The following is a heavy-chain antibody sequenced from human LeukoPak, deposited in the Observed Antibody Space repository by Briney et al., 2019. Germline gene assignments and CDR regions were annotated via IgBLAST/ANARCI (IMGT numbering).Heavy chain of an antibody. J-gene: IGHJ4*02. D-gene: IGHD6-13*01. CDR2: IKQDGSED. CDR1: RFTFNNYW. Sequence: PGGSLRLSCAASRFTFNNYWMSWVRQAPGKGLEWVANIKQDGSEDYYVDSVKGRFTISRDNAKNSLYLQMNSLRAEDTAVYYCARALSAAGNAGGFDYWGQGTLITVSS. CDR3: ARALSAAGNAGGFDY. V-gene: IGHV3-7*01.